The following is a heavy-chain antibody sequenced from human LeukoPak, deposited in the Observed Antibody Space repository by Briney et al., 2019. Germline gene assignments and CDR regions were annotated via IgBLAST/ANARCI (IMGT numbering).Heavy chain of an antibody. J-gene: IGHJ4*02. V-gene: IGHV3-53*01. CDR1: GFNVRSNY. D-gene: IGHD3-10*01. CDR3: ARDNHFYGSGSYYPGFDY. CDR2: IKSGGDT. Sequence: GGSLRLSCAASGFNVRSNYMSWVRQAPGKGLEWVSLIKSGGDTYYAGSVKGRFTISRDNSKNTLYLQMNSLRAEDTAVYYCARDNHFYGSGSYYPGFDYWGQGTLVTVSS.